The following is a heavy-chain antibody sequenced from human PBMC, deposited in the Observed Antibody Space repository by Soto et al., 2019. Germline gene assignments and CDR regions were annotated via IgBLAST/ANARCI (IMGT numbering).Heavy chain of an antibody. V-gene: IGHV3-74*01. D-gene: IGHD6-19*01. CDR1: GFTFSSYW. CDR3: AREFIAVAGPQGMDV. J-gene: IGHJ6*02. CDR2: INSDGSST. Sequence: GGSLRLSCAASGFTFSSYWMHWVRQAPGKGLVWVSRINSDGSSTSYADSVKGRFTISRDNAKNTLYLQMNSLRAEDTAVYYCAREFIAVAGPQGMDVWGQGTTVTVSS.